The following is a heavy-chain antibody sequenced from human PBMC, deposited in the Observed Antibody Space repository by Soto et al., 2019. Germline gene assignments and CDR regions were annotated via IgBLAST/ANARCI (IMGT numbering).Heavy chain of an antibody. Sequence: ASVKVSCKTSGGTFSTYSIVWVRQAPGEGLEWMGGIIPIFGTANYAQKFQDRVTITADKSTNTALMELSSLKSEDTAMYYCASSSGNNYGVGTNYYFDYWGQGTLVTVSS. CDR2: IIPIFGTA. J-gene: IGHJ4*02. CDR3: ASSSGNNYGVGTNYYFDY. D-gene: IGHD1-26*01. CDR1: GGTFSTYS. V-gene: IGHV1-69*06.